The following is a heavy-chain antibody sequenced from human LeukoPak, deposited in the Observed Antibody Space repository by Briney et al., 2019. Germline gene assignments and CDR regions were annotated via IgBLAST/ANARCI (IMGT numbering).Heavy chain of an antibody. D-gene: IGHD2-8*01. CDR1: GGSFSGYY. V-gene: IGHV4-34*01. CDR2: INHSGST. Sequence: SETLSLTCAVYGGSFSGYYWSWIRQPPGKGLEWIGEINHSGSTNYNPSLKSRVTISVDTSKNQFSLKLSSVTAADTAVYYCARGVDIVLMVYALFDYWGQGTLVTVSS. J-gene: IGHJ4*02. CDR3: ARGVDIVLMVYALFDY.